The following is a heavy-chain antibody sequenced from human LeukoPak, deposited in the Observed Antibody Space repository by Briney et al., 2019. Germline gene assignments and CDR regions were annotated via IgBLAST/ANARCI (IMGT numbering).Heavy chain of an antibody. CDR3: AKEPSSGRNPARYFDY. J-gene: IGHJ4*02. V-gene: IGHV4-61*01. CDR2: IYYSGST. Sequence: SETLSLTCTVSGGSVSSGIYYWSWIRQPPGKGLEWIGYIYYSGSTNYNPSLKSRVTISVDTSKNQFSLKLSSVTAADTAVYYCAKEPSSGRNPARYFDYWDQGALVTVSS. CDR1: GGSVSSGIYY. D-gene: IGHD6-19*01.